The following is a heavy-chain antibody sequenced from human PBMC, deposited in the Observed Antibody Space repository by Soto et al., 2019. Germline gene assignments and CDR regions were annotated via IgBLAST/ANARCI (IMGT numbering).Heavy chain of an antibody. D-gene: IGHD2-2*01. Sequence: PSETLSLTCTVSGASIRSTDYYWSWIRQAPGKGLEWIGYVYYTGSTYYNPSLMSRLTLSVDTSTNQFSLKLTSVTAAETAVDYCVRPASQGAVAPHWFDRWGQGTQVTVSS. J-gene: IGHJ5*02. V-gene: IGHV4-30-4*01. CDR1: GASIRSTDYY. CDR3: VRPASQGAVAPHWFDR. CDR2: VYYTGST.